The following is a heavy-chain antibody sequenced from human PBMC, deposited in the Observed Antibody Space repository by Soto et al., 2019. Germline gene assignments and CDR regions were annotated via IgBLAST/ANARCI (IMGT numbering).Heavy chain of an antibody. CDR1: GFTFSSYD. J-gene: IGHJ6*02. Sequence: GGSLRLSCAVSGFTFSSYDMHWLRQATGTGLEWVSAIGTAGDTYYPGSVKGRFTISRENAKNSLYLQMNSLRAEDTAVYYCARGGRGYSGYDPKRIPAPSYYGMDVWGQGTTVTVSS. V-gene: IGHV3-13*01. CDR3: ARGGRGYSGYDPKRIPAPSYYGMDV. CDR2: IGTAGDT. D-gene: IGHD5-12*01.